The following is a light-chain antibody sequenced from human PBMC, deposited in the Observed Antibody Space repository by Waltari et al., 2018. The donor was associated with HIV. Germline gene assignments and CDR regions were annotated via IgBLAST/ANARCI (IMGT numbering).Light chain of an antibody. CDR1: QTVLYSSNNKNY. J-gene: IGKJ3*01. CDR2: WAS. V-gene: IGKV4-1*01. CDR3: QQYYSSPQT. Sequence: DIVMTQSPDSLAVSLGERATINCQSSQTVLYSSNNKNYLALYQQKPGQPPKLLIYWASTRESGVPDRFSGSGSGTDFTLTISSLQAEDVAVYYCQQYYSSPQTFGPGTKVDIK.